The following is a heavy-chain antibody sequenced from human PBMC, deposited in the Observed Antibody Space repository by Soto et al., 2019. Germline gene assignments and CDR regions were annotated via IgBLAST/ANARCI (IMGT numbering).Heavy chain of an antibody. V-gene: IGHV3-15*01. CDR1: GFTFRNAW. D-gene: IGHD4-17*01. CDR3: TTGMTTVTTEFAY. Sequence: EVQLVESGGGLVKPGGSLRLSCAVSGFTFRNAWMSWVRQAPGKGLEWVGRIKRAADGGTTNYATPVKGRFNISRDDSKNTLYLYMNNLKTEDTAVYYCTTGMTTVTTEFAYWGQGTLVTVSS. CDR2: IKRAADGGTT. J-gene: IGHJ4*02.